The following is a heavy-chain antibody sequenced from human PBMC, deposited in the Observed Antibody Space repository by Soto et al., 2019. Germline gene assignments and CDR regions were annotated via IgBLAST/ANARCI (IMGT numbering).Heavy chain of an antibody. CDR2: ISGSAGST. V-gene: IGHV3-23*01. CDR3: AKAPAYYYGSGTSHFDY. CDR1: GFLFSTYV. Sequence: GGSLRLSCEASGFLFSTYVMSWVHQVPGKGLEWVSGISGSAGSTYYADSVKGRFTISRDNSKNTLYLQMNSLRVEDTAVYYCAKAPAYYYGSGTSHFDYWGQGTLVTVSS. D-gene: IGHD3-10*01. J-gene: IGHJ4*02.